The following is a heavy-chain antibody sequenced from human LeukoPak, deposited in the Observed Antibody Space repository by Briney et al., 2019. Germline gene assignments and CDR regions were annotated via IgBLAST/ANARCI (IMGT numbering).Heavy chain of an antibody. CDR2: ISSSTSYI. Sequence: PGGSLRLSCAASGFTFSSYTMNWVRQAPGMGLEWVSLISSSTSYIYYADSVKGRFTISRDNAKNSLYLQMNSLRAEDTAVYYCARDYFGVPCKHWGQGTLVTASS. J-gene: IGHJ1*01. CDR1: GFTFSSYT. D-gene: IGHD2-15*01. V-gene: IGHV3-21*01. CDR3: ARDYFGVPCKH.